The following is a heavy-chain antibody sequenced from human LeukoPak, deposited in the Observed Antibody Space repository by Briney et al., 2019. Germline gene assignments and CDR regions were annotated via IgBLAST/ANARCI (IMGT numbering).Heavy chain of an antibody. CDR3: AKDGYYDILTGQAGDYFDY. Sequence: GGSLRLSCAASGFTFSSYGMHWVRQAPGKGLEWVAFIRYDGSNKYYADSVKGRFTISRDNSKNTLYLQMNSLRAEDTAVYYCAKDGYYDILTGQAGDYFDYWGQGTLVTVSS. V-gene: IGHV3-30*02. D-gene: IGHD3-9*01. J-gene: IGHJ4*02. CDR2: IRYDGSNK. CDR1: GFTFSSYG.